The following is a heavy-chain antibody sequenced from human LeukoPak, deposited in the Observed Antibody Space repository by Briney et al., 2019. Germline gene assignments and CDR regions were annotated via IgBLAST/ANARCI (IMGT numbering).Heavy chain of an antibody. CDR1: GGTFSSYA. Sequence: ASVKVSCKASGGTFSSYAISWVRQAPGQGLEWMGGIIPIFGTANYAQKFQGRVTITADESTSTAYMELSSLRSEDTAVYYCARPTYDSSGYGPLEYFQHWGQGTLVTVSS. D-gene: IGHD3-22*01. J-gene: IGHJ1*01. CDR2: IIPIFGTA. CDR3: ARPTYDSSGYGPLEYFQH. V-gene: IGHV1-69*13.